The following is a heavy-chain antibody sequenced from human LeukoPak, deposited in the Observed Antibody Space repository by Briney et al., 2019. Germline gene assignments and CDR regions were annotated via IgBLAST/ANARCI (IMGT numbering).Heavy chain of an antibody. CDR1: GFTFSSYV. Sequence: GGSLRLSCAASGFTFSSYVLHWVRQAPGKGLEWVAVIWYDGSNKYYADSVKGRFTISRDNSKNTLYLQMNSLRAEDTAVYYCARDSGYSYGYFYYYYYGMDVWGQGTTVTVSS. D-gene: IGHD5-18*01. CDR3: ARDSGYSYGYFYYYYYGMDV. J-gene: IGHJ6*02. V-gene: IGHV3-33*08. CDR2: IWYDGSNK.